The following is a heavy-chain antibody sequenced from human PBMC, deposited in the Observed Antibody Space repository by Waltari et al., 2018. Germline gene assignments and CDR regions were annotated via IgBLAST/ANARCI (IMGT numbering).Heavy chain of an antibody. Sequence: QVQLQQWGAGLLKPSETLSLTCAVYGGSFSGYSWSWIRQPPGEGVGCSGDINHRGGTNYNPSLKSRVTISVDTSKNQFSLKLSSVTAADTAVYYCARRTPDGSTIFGVVITRGWFDPWGQGTLVTVSS. D-gene: IGHD3-3*01. CDR3: ARRTPDGSTIFGVVITRGWFDP. J-gene: IGHJ5*02. V-gene: IGHV4-34*01. CDR2: INHRGGT. CDR1: GGSFSGYS.